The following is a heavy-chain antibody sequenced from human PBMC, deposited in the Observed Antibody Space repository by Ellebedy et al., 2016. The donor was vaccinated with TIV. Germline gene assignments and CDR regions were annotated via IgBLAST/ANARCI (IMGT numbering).Heavy chain of an antibody. V-gene: IGHV1-8*01. CDR3: ARDRYPLVRWYARERYFQH. Sequence: ASVKVSCXASGYTFTSYDINWVRQATGQGLEWMGWMNPNSGNTGYAQKFQGRVTMTRNTSISTAYMELSSLRSEDTAVYYCARDRYPLVRWYARERYFQHWGQGTLVTVSS. CDR1: GYTFTSYD. D-gene: IGHD4-23*01. CDR2: MNPNSGNT. J-gene: IGHJ1*01.